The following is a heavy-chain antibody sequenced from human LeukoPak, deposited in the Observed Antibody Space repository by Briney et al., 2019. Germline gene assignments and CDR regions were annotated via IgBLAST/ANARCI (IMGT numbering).Heavy chain of an antibody. V-gene: IGHV4-39*07. J-gene: IGHJ4*02. CDR1: GGSISSSSHY. CDR3: ADSSGYLNPFDY. D-gene: IGHD3-22*01. Sequence: SETLSLTCTVSGGSISSSSHYWGWIRQPPGKGLEWIGSIYYSGSTYYNPSLKSRVTISVDTSKNQFSLKLSSVTAADTAVYYCADSSGYLNPFDYWGQGTQVTVSS. CDR2: IYYSGST.